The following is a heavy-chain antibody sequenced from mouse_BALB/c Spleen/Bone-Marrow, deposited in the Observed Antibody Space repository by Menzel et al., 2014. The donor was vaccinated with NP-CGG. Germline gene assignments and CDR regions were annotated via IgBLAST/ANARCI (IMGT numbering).Heavy chain of an antibody. V-gene: IGHV1-69*01. CDR1: GYTFTDKW. D-gene: IGHD2-4*01. J-gene: IGHJ4*01. CDR2: IDTSDSYI. CDR3: ARGGHDFSLDY. Sequence: QVQXXXSXAXFVMPGASVKMSCKASGYTFTDKWMHWVKQRPGQGLEWIGAIDTSDSYINYNQKFKGKASLTVDASSSTAYMHLSSLTSDDSAVYYCARGGHDFSLDYWGQGTSVIVSS.